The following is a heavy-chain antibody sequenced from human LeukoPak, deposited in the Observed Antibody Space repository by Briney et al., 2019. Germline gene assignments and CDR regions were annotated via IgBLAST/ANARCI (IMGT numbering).Heavy chain of an antibody. CDR2: ISSNGGST. CDR1: GFTFSSYA. J-gene: IGHJ4*02. V-gene: IGHV3-64*01. Sequence: GGSLRLSCAASGFTFSSYAMHWVRQAPGNGLEYVSAISSNGGSTYYANSVKGTFTISRDKSKNTPYLQMGSLRAEDLAVYYCARVRSGSPNAPFDYWGQGTPVAASS. D-gene: IGHD3-22*01. CDR3: ARVRSGSPNAPFDY.